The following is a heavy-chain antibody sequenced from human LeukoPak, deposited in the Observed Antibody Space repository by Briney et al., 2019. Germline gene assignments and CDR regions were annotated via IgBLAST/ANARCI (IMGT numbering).Heavy chain of an antibody. J-gene: IGHJ4*02. CDR3: AKDRYSSSALFAITPFDY. Sequence: GGSLRLSCAASGFTFSSYAMSWVRQAPGKGLEWLSYITSSSNTIYYADSVKGRFAISRDNSKNTLYLQLNSLRAEDTAVYYCAKDRYSSSALFAITPFDYWGQGTLITVSS. CDR1: GFTFSSYA. V-gene: IGHV3-48*01. CDR2: ITSSSNTI. D-gene: IGHD6-13*01.